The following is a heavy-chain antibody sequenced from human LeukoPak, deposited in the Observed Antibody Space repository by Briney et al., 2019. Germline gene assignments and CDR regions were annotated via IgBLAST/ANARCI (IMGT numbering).Heavy chain of an antibody. V-gene: IGHV3-33*06. CDR3: VKGFPHYYDSSGFGAFDV. CDR2: IWSDGSNK. J-gene: IGHJ3*01. CDR1: GFTFSSYG. D-gene: IGHD3-22*01. Sequence: GGSLRLSCAASGFTFSSYGMHWVRQAPGKGLEWVAVIWSDGSNKYYADSVKGRFTISRDNSKNTLYLQMNSLRAEDTAVYYCVKGFPHYYDSSGFGAFDVWGQGTIVTVSS.